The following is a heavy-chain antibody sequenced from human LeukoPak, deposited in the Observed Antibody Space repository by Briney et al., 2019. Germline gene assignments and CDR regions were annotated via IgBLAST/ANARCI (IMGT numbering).Heavy chain of an antibody. Sequence: PGGSLRLSCAASGFTFSSYAMSWVRQAPGKGLEWVAVISYDGSNKYYADSVKGRFTISRDNSKNTLYLQMNSLIAEDTAVYYCAGVGSWGQGTLVTVSS. CDR3: AGVGS. D-gene: IGHD6-25*01. CDR1: GFTFSSYA. V-gene: IGHV3-30*04. J-gene: IGHJ4*02. CDR2: ISYDGSNK.